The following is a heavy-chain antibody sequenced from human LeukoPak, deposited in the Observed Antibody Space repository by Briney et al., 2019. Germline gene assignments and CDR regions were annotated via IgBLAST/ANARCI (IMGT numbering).Heavy chain of an antibody. CDR2: ITTSSTYI. CDR3: AKTGTNGYLFFDY. CDR1: GFSFSTYN. Sequence: GGSPRLSCAASGFSFSTYNMNWVRQAPGKGLEWVSSITTSSTYIYYADSVKGRFTISRDNAKNSLYLQMNSLRAEDTAVYYCAKTGTNGYLFFDYWGQGTLVTVSS. J-gene: IGHJ4*02. V-gene: IGHV3-21*04. D-gene: IGHD1-7*01.